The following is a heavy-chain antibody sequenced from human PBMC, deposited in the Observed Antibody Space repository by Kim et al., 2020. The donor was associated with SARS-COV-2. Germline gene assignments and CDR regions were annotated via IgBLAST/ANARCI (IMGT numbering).Heavy chain of an antibody. CDR3: TRVPGTPLAFWDAFDI. CDR2: IRSKANSYAT. V-gene: IGHV3-73*01. J-gene: IGHJ3*02. CDR1: GFIFSGSA. Sequence: GGSLRLSCAASGFIFSGSAMHWVRQASGKGLEWVGRIRSKANSYATAYAASWKGRFTISRADSKTTTYLQMNSLKTEDTAVYYCTRVPGTPLAFWDAFDIWGQGTMGTVSS. D-gene: IGHD1-1*01.